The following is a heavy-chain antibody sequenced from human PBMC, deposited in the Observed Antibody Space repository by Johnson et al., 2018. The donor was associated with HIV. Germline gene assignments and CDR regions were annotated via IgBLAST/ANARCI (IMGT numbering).Heavy chain of an antibody. J-gene: IGHJ3*02. CDR3: ARACRDGYTCDAFDI. Sequence: VQLVESGGGLVQPEGSLRLSCAASGISVSSYYMSWVRQAPGKGLEWVSVISSGGSTSYPDSVKGRLPISRDNSKNTLYLQMNSLRAEDTAVYYCARACRDGYTCDAFDIWGQGTMVTVSS. CDR2: ISSGGST. V-gene: IGHV3-66*01. CDR1: GISVSSYY. D-gene: IGHD5-24*01.